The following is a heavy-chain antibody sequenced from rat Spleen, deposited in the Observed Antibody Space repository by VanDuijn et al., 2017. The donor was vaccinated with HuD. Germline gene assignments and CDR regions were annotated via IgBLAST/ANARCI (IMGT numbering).Heavy chain of an antibody. CDR3: VTTYFGYGYFDY. CDR2: IVFDSSGL. J-gene: IGHJ2*01. CDR1: GFTFSDYA. Sequence: EVQLVVSGGGLVQPGRSLKLSCAASGFTFSDYAMAWVRQSPEKGLEWVATIVFDSSGLYYRNSVKGRFTLSRDNTRNTLYLQMDSLKSEDTATYYCVTTYFGYGYFDYWGQGVLVTVSS. V-gene: IGHV5S10*01. D-gene: IGHD1-9*01.